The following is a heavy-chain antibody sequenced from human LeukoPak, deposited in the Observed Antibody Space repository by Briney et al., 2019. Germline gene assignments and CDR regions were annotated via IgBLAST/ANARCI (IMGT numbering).Heavy chain of an antibody. CDR3: ARELFGSGSCPDY. CDR1: GFTLSSYA. Sequence: GGSLRLSCTAPGFTLSSYAIHWIRQALGKGLEWVALVWHDGSNRYYADSVKGRFTISRDNSKNTVYLQMNSLRAEDTAVYYCARELFGSGSCPDYWGQGTLVTVSS. D-gene: IGHD3-10*01. CDR2: VWHDGSNR. V-gene: IGHV3-33*01. J-gene: IGHJ4*02.